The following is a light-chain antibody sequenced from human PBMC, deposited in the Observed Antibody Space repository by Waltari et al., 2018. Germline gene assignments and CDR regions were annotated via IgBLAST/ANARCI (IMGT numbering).Light chain of an antibody. J-gene: IGLJ2*01. V-gene: IGLV4-69*01. CDR3: QTWGTGPV. CDR1: SGHNSYA. Sequence: QLVVTQSPSASASLGASVKLTCTLSSGHNSYAIAWHQQQSEKGPRYLMKVNSDGSHTTGDGIPDRFSGSSSGTERYLTISSLQSEDEADYYCQTWGTGPVFGGGTKLTVL. CDR2: VNSDGSH.